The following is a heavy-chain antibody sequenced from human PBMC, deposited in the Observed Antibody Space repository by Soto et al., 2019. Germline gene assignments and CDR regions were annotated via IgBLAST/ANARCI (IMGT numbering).Heavy chain of an antibody. CDR1: GYSFTSLD. V-gene: IGHV1-8*01. CDR2: MQPSSGRT. D-gene: IGHD1-26*01. Sequence: QVQLVQSGAEVMEPGASVKVSCKASGYSFTSLDINWVRQTTGQGLEWMGWMQPSSGRTGYAQKFQGRVTMTRDTAINTAYRELSSLTSDDTAFYYCARGVTAGVDYWGQGTLVTVSS. J-gene: IGHJ4*02. CDR3: ARGVTAGVDY.